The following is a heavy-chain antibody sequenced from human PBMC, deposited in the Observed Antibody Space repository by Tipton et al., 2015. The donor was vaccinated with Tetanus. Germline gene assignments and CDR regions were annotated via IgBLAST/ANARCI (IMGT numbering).Heavy chain of an antibody. J-gene: IGHJ4*02. Sequence: TLSLTCTVSGGSIRGHFWSWIRQPAGKGLEWIGRLHSSGDTTYNSSLKSRVTMSVDTSKNQFSLRLSSVTAADTALYFCARWGPGVTTWGFDFWGQGTLVTVSS. CDR1: GGSIRGHF. CDR3: ARWGPGVTTWGFDF. CDR2: LHSSGDT. V-gene: IGHV4-4*07. D-gene: IGHD3-16*01.